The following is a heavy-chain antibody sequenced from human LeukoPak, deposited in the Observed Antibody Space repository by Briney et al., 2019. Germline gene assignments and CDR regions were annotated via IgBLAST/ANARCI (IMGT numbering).Heavy chain of an antibody. Sequence: SETLSLTCTVSGGSISSYYWSWIRQPPGKRLEWIGYVYYTGGTNYNPSLKSRVSISVDTPNNQFSLKLSSVTAADTAVYYCARDSRGGGPDFDYWGQGVLVTVSS. CDR2: VYYTGGT. J-gene: IGHJ4*02. CDR3: ARDSRGGGPDFDY. CDR1: GGSISSYY. V-gene: IGHV4-59*12. D-gene: IGHD2-15*01.